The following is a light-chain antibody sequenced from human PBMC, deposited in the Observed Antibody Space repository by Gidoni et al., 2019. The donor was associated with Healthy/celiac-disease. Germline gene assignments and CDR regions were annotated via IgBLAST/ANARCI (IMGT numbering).Light chain of an antibody. CDR1: QSISSY. CDR2: AAS. CDR3: QQSYSTPPT. J-gene: IGKJ2*01. V-gene: IGKV1-39*01. Sequence: DIQMTQPPSSRSASVGDRVTITCRGSQSISSYVNWYQQKPGKAPKLLIYAASSLQSGVPSRFRGSGSGTDFTLTISSLQPEDFATYYCQQSYSTPPTFGQXTKLEIK.